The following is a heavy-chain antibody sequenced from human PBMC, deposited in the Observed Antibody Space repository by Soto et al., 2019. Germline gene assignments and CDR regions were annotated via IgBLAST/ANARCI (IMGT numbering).Heavy chain of an antibody. CDR1: GYTLTELS. V-gene: IGHV1-24*01. J-gene: IGHJ4*02. D-gene: IGHD3-3*01. CDR2: FDPEDGET. Sequence: ASVKVSCKVSGYTLTELSMHWVRQAPGKGLEWMGGFDPEDGETIYAQKFQGRVTMTEDTSTDTAYMELSSLRTEDTAVYYCATAYYDFCSGPTPGDYFDSSVQGTLVT. CDR3: ATAYYDFCSGPTPGDYFDS.